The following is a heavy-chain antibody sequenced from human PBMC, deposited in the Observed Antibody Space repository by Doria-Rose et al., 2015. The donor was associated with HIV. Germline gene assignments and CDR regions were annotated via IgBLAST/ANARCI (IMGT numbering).Heavy chain of an antibody. J-gene: IGHJ4*02. Sequence: QVTLKESGPVLVKPTETLTLTCTVSGVSLSSPGMGVSWIRQPPGKALEWLANIFSDDERYCITSLKSRLTISRGTSKSQVVLTMTDMDPVDTATYYCARIRSSRWYHKYYFDFWGQGTLVIV. V-gene: IGHV2-26*01. CDR3: ARIRSSRWYHKYYFDF. CDR2: IFSDDER. D-gene: IGHD6-13*01. CDR1: GVSLSSPGMG.